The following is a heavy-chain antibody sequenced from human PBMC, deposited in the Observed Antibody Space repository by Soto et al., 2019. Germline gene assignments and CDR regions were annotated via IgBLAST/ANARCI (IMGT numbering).Heavy chain of an antibody. CDR3: TRSPYYYGMDV. CDR1: GFTFSSYW. J-gene: IGHJ6*02. CDR2: INSDGSST. Sequence: HPGGSLRLSCAASGFTFSSYWVLWVRQAPGKGLVWVSLINSDGSSTTYADSVKGRFTISRDNAKNTLYLQMNILRAEDTAVYYCTRSPYYYGMDVWGQGTTVTVSS. V-gene: IGHV3-74*01.